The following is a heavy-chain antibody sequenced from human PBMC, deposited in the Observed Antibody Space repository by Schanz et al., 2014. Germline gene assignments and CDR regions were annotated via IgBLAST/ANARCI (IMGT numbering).Heavy chain of an antibody. D-gene: IGHD3-16*01. CDR1: GGSISSGGYS. V-gene: IGHV4-30-4*07. Sequence: QVPLQESGPGLVKPSQTLSLTCAVSGGSISSGGYSWSWIRQPPGKGLEWIGYIYYSGSTYYNPSLKSRISMSVDTPKNHCSLHLSTVIAADTAVEYCARDALGGPHNWFDPWGQGTLVSVSS. CDR3: ARDALGGPHNWFDP. J-gene: IGHJ5*02. CDR2: IYYSGST.